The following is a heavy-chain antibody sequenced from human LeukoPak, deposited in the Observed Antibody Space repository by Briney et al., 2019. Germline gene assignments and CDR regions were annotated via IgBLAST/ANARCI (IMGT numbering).Heavy chain of an antibody. J-gene: IGHJ6*03. CDR3: ARAGVNYAHYYYMDV. V-gene: IGHV1-8*01. CDR1: GYTFTSYD. CDR2: MNPNSANK. Sequence: GASVKVSCKASGYTFTSYDIDWVRQAPGQGLEWMGWMNPNSANKGYAQKFQGRVTMTRNTSISTAYMELSSLTSEDTAIYYCARAGVNYAHYYYMDVWGKGTTVTVS. D-gene: IGHD1-7*01.